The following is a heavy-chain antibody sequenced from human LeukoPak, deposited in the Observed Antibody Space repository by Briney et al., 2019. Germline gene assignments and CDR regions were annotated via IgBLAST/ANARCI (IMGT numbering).Heavy chain of an antibody. Sequence: GGSLRLSCVGSGFTLSDNWVTWVRLAPGWGLEWVANIKHDGSEKNYVDSVKGRFTISRDNAKNSVYLQMDRLRAEDTAVYYCARARYLNSWGQGTLVTVSS. D-gene: IGHD2-15*01. CDR3: ARARYLNS. J-gene: IGHJ4*02. V-gene: IGHV3-7*01. CDR1: GFTLSDNW. CDR2: IKHDGSEK.